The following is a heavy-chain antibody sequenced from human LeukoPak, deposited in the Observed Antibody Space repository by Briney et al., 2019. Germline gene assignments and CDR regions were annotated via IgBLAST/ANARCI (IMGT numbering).Heavy chain of an antibody. CDR3: ARDPLVSGSYGRNAFDI. D-gene: IGHD1-26*01. CDR2: IIPIFGTA. Sequence: ASVKVSCKASGGTFSSYAISWVRQAPGQGLEWMGGIIPIFGTANYAQKFQGRVTITTDESTSTAYMELSSLRSEDTAVYYCARDPLVSGSYGRNAFDIWGQGTMVTVSS. J-gene: IGHJ3*02. CDR1: GGTFSSYA. V-gene: IGHV1-69*05.